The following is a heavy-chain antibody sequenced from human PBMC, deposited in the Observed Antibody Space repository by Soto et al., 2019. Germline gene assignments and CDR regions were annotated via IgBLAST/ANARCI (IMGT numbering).Heavy chain of an antibody. D-gene: IGHD5-18*01. CDR2: INPSGGST. V-gene: IGHV1-46*01. CDR1: GYTFTSYY. Sequence: ASVKVSCKASGYTFTSYYMHWVRQAPGQGLEWMGIINPSGGSTSYAQKFQGRVTMTRDTSTSTVYMELSSLRSEDTAVYYCAREQDTAMATPDAFDIWGQGTMVTV. CDR3: AREQDTAMATPDAFDI. J-gene: IGHJ3*02.